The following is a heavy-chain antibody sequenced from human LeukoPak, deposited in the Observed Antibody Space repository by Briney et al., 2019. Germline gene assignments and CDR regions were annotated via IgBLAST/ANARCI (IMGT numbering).Heavy chain of an antibody. V-gene: IGHV5-51*01. CDR2: IFPGDSDT. J-gene: IGHJ4*02. CDR1: GYTFTTYW. Sequence: GESLNISCQVSGYTFTTYWIGWVRQMPGKGLEWIGIIFPGDSDTTYSPSLQGQVTISADKSINTAYLQWSSLRASDTAMYYCARKGSSGWYFDYWGQGTLVTVSS. CDR3: ARKGSSGWYFDY. D-gene: IGHD6-19*01.